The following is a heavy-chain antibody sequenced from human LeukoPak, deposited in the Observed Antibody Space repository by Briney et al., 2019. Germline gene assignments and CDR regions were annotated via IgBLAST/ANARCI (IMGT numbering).Heavy chain of an antibody. J-gene: IGHJ4*02. V-gene: IGHV3-49*04. CDR3: TRDQTPYY. Sequence: GGSLRLSCTASGFTFGDYAMTWVRQAPGKGLEWVGFIRSKIYGGTPEYAASVRGRFTISRDDSKGVAYLQMNSLKTEDTAVYYCTRDQTPYYWGRGTLVTVSS. CDR2: IRSKIYGGTP. CDR1: GFTFGDYA.